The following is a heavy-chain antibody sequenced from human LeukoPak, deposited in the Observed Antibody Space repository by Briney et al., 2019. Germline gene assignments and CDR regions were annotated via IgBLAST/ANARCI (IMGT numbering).Heavy chain of an antibody. CDR2: ISGSGGST. Sequence: GGSLRLSCAVSGVTLSNYGMSWVRQAPGKGLEWVAGISGSGGSTNYADSVKGRFTISRDSPKNTLYLQMNSLRAEDTAVYFCAKRGVVIRVILVGFHKEANYFDSWGQGALVTVSS. V-gene: IGHV3-23*01. CDR3: AKRGVVIRVILVGFHKEANYFDS. J-gene: IGHJ4*02. CDR1: GVTLSNYG. D-gene: IGHD3-22*01.